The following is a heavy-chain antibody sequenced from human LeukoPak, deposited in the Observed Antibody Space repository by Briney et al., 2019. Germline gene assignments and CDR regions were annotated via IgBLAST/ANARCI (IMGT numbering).Heavy chain of an antibody. J-gene: IGHJ4*02. D-gene: IGHD4-11*01. CDR2: ISFDGSNK. CDR1: GFIFSDYG. Sequence: GGSLRLSCAASGFIFSDYGIHWVRQAPGKGLEWVAVISFDGSNKYYADSVKGRFTISRDNSKTTLSLQMNSLRVEDTAVYYCAKDGAYINYQYYFDSWGRGTLVTVSS. CDR3: AKDGAYINYQYYFDS. V-gene: IGHV3-30*18.